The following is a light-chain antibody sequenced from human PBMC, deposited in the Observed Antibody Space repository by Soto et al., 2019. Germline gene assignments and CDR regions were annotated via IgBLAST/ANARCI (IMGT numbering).Light chain of an antibody. Sequence: IQVSQSLSTVSAKMRDTVTFTCRASQSVSGWLAWYQQKPGEAPKLLIYDASALPRGVPSRFSGSGSGTDFTLTISNLQSEDFATYYCQQANIFLLPFGGGAMV. CDR2: DAS. J-gene: IGKJ4*01. V-gene: IGKV1-12*01. CDR3: QQANIFLLP. CDR1: QSVSGW.